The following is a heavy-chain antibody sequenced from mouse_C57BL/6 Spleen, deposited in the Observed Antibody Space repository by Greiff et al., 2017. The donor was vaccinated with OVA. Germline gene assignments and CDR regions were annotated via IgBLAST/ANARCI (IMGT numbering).Heavy chain of an antibody. Sequence: QVQLKQSGPGLVAPSQSLSITCTVSGFSLTSYAISWVRQPPGKGLEWLGVIWTGGGTNYNSALKSRLSISKDNSNSEVSLKMKSLQTHDMARYYCARNWGTGPAGGYFDYWGQGTTLTVSS. J-gene: IGHJ2*01. CDR1: GFSLTSYA. V-gene: IGHV2-9-1*01. D-gene: IGHD4-1*01. CDR3: ARNWGTGPAGGYFDY. CDR2: IWTGGGT.